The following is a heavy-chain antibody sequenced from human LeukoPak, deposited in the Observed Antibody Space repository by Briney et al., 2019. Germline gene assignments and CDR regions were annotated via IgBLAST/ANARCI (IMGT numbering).Heavy chain of an antibody. CDR2: IIPIFGTA. J-gene: IGHJ6*03. CDR3: ARVYSSSWSRVGYYYYYYMDV. D-gene: IGHD6-13*01. CDR1: GGTFSSYA. Sequence: ASVKVSCKASGGTFSSYAISWVRQAPGQGLEWMGGIIPIFGTANYAQKFQGRVTITADKSTSTAYMELSSLRSEDTAVYYCARVYSSSWSRVGYYYYYYMDVWGKGTTVTISS. V-gene: IGHV1-69*06.